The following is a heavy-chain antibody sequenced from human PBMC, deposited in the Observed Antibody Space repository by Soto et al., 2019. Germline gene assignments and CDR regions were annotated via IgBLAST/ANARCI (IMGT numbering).Heavy chain of an antibody. V-gene: IGHV1-69*08. CDR3: ARDGRDGYNWVGMDV. Sequence: QVQLVQSGAEVKKPGSSVKVSCKASGGTFSSYTISWVRQAPGQGLEWMGRIIPILGIANYAQKFQGRVTIXXDXSKXTAYMELSSLRSEDTAVYYCARDGRDGYNWVGMDVWGQGTTVTVSS. CDR2: IIPILGIA. CDR1: GGTFSSYT. J-gene: IGHJ6*02. D-gene: IGHD5-12*01.